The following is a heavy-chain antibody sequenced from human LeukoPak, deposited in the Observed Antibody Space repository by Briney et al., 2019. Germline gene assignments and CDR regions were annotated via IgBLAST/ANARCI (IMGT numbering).Heavy chain of an antibody. Sequence: PSETLSLTCAVYGGSFSGYYWSWIRQLPGKGLEWIGEINHSGSTNYNPSLKSRVTISVDTSKDQFSLKLSSVTAADTAVYYCARGIRSYRAFDIWGQGTTVTVSS. D-gene: IGHD1-26*01. CDR2: INHSGST. V-gene: IGHV4-34*01. J-gene: IGHJ3*02. CDR1: GGSFSGYY. CDR3: ARGIRSYRAFDI.